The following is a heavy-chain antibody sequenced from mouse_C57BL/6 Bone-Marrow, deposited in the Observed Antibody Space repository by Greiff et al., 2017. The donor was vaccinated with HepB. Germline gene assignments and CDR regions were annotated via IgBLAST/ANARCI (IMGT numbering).Heavy chain of an antibody. J-gene: IGHJ2*01. CDR2: FYPGSGSI. V-gene: IGHV1-62-2*01. D-gene: IGHD2-10*01. CDR3: ASHEDPYLRGGYYFDD. CDR1: GYTFTEYT. Sequence: VQLQQSGAELVKPGASVKLSCKASGYTFTEYTIHWVKQSPGQGLEWIGGFYPGSGSIKYNEKFKVKATLTADKSSSTVYMELSRLTSEDSAVYFCASHEDPYLRGGYYFDDWGQGTTLTVSS.